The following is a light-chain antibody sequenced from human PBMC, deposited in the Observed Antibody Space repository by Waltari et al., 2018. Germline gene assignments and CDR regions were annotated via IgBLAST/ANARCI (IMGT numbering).Light chain of an antibody. J-gene: IGKJ1*01. V-gene: IGKV3-20*01. Sequence: EIVLTPSPGPLSLSPGEGAPLPCRASQGVGKYLAWYQQRPGQAPRLLLYHTSIRATGIPDRFSGSGYGTDFSLTISRLEPEDFAVYYCQKYDFLPATFGQGTTVEIK. CDR2: HTS. CDR1: QGVGKY. CDR3: QKYDFLPAT.